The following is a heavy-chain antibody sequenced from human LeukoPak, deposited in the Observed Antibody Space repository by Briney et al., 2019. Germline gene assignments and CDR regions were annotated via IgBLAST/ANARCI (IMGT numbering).Heavy chain of an antibody. CDR3: ARGATIFDY. D-gene: IGHD1-26*01. J-gene: IGHJ4*02. CDR2: ISGSGGST. Sequence: GGSLRLSCAASGFTFSSYSMNWVRQAPGKGLEWVSAISGSGGSTYYADSVKGRFTIPRDNSKNTLYLQMNSLRAEDTAVYYCARGATIFDYWGQGTLVTVSS. V-gene: IGHV3-23*01. CDR1: GFTFSSYS.